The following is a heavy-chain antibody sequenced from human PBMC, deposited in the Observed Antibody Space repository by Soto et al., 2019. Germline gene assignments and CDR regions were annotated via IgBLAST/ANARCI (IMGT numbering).Heavy chain of an antibody. J-gene: IGHJ6*03. D-gene: IGHD2-15*01. Sequence: QVQLVQSGAEVKKPGASVKVSCKASGYTFTSYDINWVRQATGQGLEWMGWMNPNSGNTGYAQKFQGRVTMTWNTSISTAYMELCSLRSEDTAVYYCARGGHCSGGSCYSYYYYYYMDVWGKGTTVTVSS. CDR3: ARGGHCSGGSCYSYYYYYYMDV. V-gene: IGHV1-8*01. CDR1: GYTFTSYD. CDR2: MNPNSGNT.